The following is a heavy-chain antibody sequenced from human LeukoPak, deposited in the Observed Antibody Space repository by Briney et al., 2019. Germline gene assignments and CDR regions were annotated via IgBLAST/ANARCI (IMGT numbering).Heavy chain of an antibody. Sequence: KTSETLSLTCAVYGGSFSGYYWSWIRQPPGKGLEWIGEINHSGSTNYNPSLKSRVTISVDTSKNQFSLKLSSVTAADTAVYYCASQPRSQLEQAAYWGQGTLVTVSS. J-gene: IGHJ4*02. D-gene: IGHD1/OR15-1a*01. CDR3: ASQPRSQLEQAAY. V-gene: IGHV4-34*01. CDR1: GGSFSGYY. CDR2: INHSGST.